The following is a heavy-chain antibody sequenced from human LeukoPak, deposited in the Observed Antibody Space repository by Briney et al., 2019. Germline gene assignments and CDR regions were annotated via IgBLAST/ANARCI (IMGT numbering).Heavy chain of an antibody. V-gene: IGHV3-33*01. CDR3: ARDQRVAYSSSWYGGAFDI. CDR1: GFTFSSYG. J-gene: IGHJ3*02. CDR2: IWYDGSNK. D-gene: IGHD6-13*01. Sequence: GGSLRLSCAASGFTFSSYGMHWARQAPGKGLEWVAVIWYDGSNKYYADSVKGRFTISRDNSKNTLYLQMNSLRAEDTAVYYCARDQRVAYSSSWYGGAFDIWGQGTMVTVSS.